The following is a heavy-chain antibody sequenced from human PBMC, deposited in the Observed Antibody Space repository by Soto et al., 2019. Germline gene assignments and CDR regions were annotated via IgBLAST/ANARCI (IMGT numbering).Heavy chain of an antibody. D-gene: IGHD3-22*01. V-gene: IGHV4-34*01. CDR3: ARGDLLNDYDSSGYYYFDY. Sequence: SETLSLTCAVYGGSFSGYYWSWIRQPPGKGLEWIGEINHSGSTNYNPSLKSRVTISVDTSKNQFYLKLSYVTAAETAVYYCARGDLLNDYDSSGYYYFDYWGQLTLVPVSS. J-gene: IGHJ4*02. CDR2: INHSGST. CDR1: GGSFSGYY.